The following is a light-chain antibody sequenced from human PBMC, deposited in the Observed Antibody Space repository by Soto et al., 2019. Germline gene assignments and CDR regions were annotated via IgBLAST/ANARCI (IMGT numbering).Light chain of an antibody. V-gene: IGKV3D-15*01. CDR3: QQYNNWLMLT. CDR1: QSVSGY. CDR2: GAS. J-gene: IGKJ4*01. Sequence: EIVMTQSSATLSVSPGERVIVSCRASQSVSGYLAWYQQKPGQPPRLLIYGASTRATGIPARFSGSGSGTEFTLTISSLQSEDFAMYYCQQYNNWLMLTFGGGTKVDI.